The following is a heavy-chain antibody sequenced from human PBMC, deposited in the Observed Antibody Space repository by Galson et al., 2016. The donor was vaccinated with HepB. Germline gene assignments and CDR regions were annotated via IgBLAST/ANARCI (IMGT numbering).Heavy chain of an antibody. V-gene: IGHV1-18*01. J-gene: IGHJ4*02. CDR3: ARGHTSGHYFKFGGSYFHY. CDR1: GYTFSSYG. CDR2: ISAYNANT. Sequence: SVKVSCKASGYTFSSYGISWVRQAPGQGLEWMGWISAYNANTHYAQKLQGRVTMTTDTSTSTADMELRSLRSDATAVYYCARGHTSGHYFKFGGSYFHYWGQGTLVTVSS. D-gene: IGHD3-22*01.